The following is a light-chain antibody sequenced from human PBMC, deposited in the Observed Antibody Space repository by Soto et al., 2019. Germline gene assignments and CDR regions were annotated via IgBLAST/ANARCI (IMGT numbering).Light chain of an antibody. CDR1: SSDVGNYNY. V-gene: IGLV2-8*01. Sequence: QSALTQPPSASGSPGQSVTISCTGTSSDVGNYNYVSWYQQHPGKASKLMIYEVNKRPSGVPDRFSGSKSGNTASLTVSGLQAEDEADYYCTSYAGSNSFVVFGGGTKLTVL. J-gene: IGLJ2*01. CDR3: TSYAGSNSFVV. CDR2: EVN.